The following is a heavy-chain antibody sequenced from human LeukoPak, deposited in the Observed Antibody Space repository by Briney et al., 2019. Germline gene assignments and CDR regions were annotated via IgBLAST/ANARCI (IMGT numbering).Heavy chain of an antibody. Sequence: PSETLSLTCTVSGGSINSYYWSWIRQPPGKGLEWIGYIYYSGSTNYNPFLKSRVTISVDTSKNQFSLRLSSVTAADTAVYYCARSKGIAAAGHSNFNFDYWGQGTLVTVSS. CDR2: IYYSGST. D-gene: IGHD6-13*01. V-gene: IGHV4-59*08. J-gene: IGHJ4*02. CDR1: GGSINSYY. CDR3: ARSKGIAAAGHSNFNFDY.